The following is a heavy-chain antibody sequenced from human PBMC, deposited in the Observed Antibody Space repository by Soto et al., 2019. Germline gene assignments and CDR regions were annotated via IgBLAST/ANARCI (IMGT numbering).Heavy chain of an antibody. J-gene: IGHJ5*02. D-gene: IGHD3-22*01. V-gene: IGHV3-23*01. CDR1: GFTVSSYA. Sequence: GGSLRLSVAASGFTVSSYAMSWVRQAPGKGLEWVSAISCSGGSTYYADSVKGRFTISRDNSKNTLYLQMNSLRAEDTAVYYCAKGPHRNYYDNDPCDWFAPWGQGTLVTVSS. CDR3: AKGPHRNYYDNDPCDWFAP. CDR2: ISCSGGST.